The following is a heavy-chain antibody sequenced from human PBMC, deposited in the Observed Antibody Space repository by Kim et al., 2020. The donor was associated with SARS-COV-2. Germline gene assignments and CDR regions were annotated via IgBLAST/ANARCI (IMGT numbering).Heavy chain of an antibody. D-gene: IGHD2-2*01. CDR3: ARSSGAIVVVPAAIDFDY. J-gene: IGHJ4*02. V-gene: IGHV3-21*01. Sequence: GGSLRLSCAASGFTFSSYSMNWVRQAPGKGLEWVSSISSSSSNIYYADSVKGRFTISRDNAKNSLYLQMNSLRAEDTAVYYCARSSGAIVVVPAAIDFDYWGQGTLVTVSS. CDR1: GFTFSSYS. CDR2: ISSSSSNI.